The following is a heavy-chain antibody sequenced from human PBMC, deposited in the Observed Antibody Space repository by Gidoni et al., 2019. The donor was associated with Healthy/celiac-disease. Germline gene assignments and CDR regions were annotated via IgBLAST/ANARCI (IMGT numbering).Heavy chain of an antibody. V-gene: IGHV3-74*01. J-gene: IGHJ6*02. Sequence: EVQLVESGGGLVQPGRSLRLPCAASGFTFSSYWIVWVLRINSDGSSTSYADSVKGRFTISRDNAKNTLYLQMNSLRAEDTAVYYCARDGIAAAGWDYYYGMDVWGQGTTVTVSS. CDR2: INSDGSST. CDR3: ARDGIAAAGWDYYYGMDV. CDR1: GFTFSSYW. D-gene: IGHD6-13*01.